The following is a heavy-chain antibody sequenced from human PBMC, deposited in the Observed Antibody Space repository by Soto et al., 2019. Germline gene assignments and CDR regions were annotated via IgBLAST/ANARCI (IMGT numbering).Heavy chain of an antibody. D-gene: IGHD3-9*01. V-gene: IGHV1-18*01. CDR2: ISAYNGNT. CDR3: ARGKGLRYFDLLLSPNYYYYGMDV. J-gene: IGHJ6*02. CDR1: GYTFTSYG. Sequence: QVQLVQSGAEVKKPGASVKVSCKASGYTFTSYGISWVRQAPGQGLEWMGWISAYNGNTNYAQKLQGRVTMTTDKATSTAYMELRSLRSDDTAVYYCARGKGLRYFDLLLSPNYYYYGMDVWGQGTTVTVSS.